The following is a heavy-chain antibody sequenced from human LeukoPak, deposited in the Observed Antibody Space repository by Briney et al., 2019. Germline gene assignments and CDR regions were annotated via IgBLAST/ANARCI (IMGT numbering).Heavy chain of an antibody. D-gene: IGHD6-6*01. CDR2: IYYSGSI. V-gene: IGHV4-59*01. CDR1: GGSISRYY. J-gene: IGHJ5*02. CDR3: ACSSGSNWFDP. Sequence: PSETLSLTCTVSGGSISRYYWSWLRQPPGKGLERIGYIYYSGSINYNPSLKSRVTISVDTSKNQFSLKLSSVTAADTAVYYCACSSGSNWFDPWGQGTLVTVSS.